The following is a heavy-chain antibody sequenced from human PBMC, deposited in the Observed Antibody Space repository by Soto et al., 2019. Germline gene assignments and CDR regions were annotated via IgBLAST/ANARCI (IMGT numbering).Heavy chain of an antibody. J-gene: IGHJ5*02. CDR1: GYTFTSYD. Sequence: GASVKVSCKASGYTFTSYDINRVRQATGQGLEYLGWMNPNSGETIYAQKFQGRVTMTEDTSTDTAYMELSSLRSEDTAVYYCAASYSNYPEWFDPWGQGTLVTVSS. D-gene: IGHD4-4*01. CDR2: MNPNSGET. CDR3: AASYSNYPEWFDP. V-gene: IGHV1-8*01.